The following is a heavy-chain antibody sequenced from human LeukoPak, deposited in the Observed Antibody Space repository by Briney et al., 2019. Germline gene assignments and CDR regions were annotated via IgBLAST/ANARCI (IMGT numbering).Heavy chain of an antibody. CDR3: ARGIAVAGTPDAFDI. V-gene: IGHV1-46*01. D-gene: IGHD6-19*01. Sequence: ASVKVSCKASGYTFTSYYMHWVRQAPGQGLEWMGIINPTGGSTSYAQKFQGRVTMTRDTSTSTVYMDLSSLRSEDTAVCYCARGIAVAGTPDAFDIWGQGTLVTVAS. CDR2: INPTGGST. CDR1: GYTFTSYY. J-gene: IGHJ3*02.